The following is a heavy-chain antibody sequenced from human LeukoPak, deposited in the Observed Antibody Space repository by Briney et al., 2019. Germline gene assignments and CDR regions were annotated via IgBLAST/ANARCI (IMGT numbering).Heavy chain of an antibody. J-gene: IGHJ6*02. CDR3: ARDSPPNYDFWSGYRNPNYYYGMDV. D-gene: IGHD3-3*01. CDR2: IIPIFGTA. V-gene: IGHV1-69*13. CDR1: GGTFSSYA. Sequence: SVKVSCKASGGTFSSYAISWVRQAPGQGLEWMGGIIPIFGTANYAQTFQGRVTITADESTSTAYMELSSLRSEDTAVYYCARDSPPNYDFWSGYRNPNYYYGMDVWGQGTTVTVSS.